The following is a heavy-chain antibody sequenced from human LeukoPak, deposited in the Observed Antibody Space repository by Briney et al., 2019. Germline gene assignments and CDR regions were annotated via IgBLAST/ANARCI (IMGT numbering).Heavy chain of an antibody. CDR2: ISYDGSNK. V-gene: IGHV3-30-3*01. D-gene: IGHD2-2*01. J-gene: IGHJ4*02. CDR1: GFTFSSYA. Sequence: GRSLRLSCAASGFTFSSYAMHWVRQAPGKGLEWVAVISYDGSNKYYADSVKGRFTISRDNSKNTLYLQMNSLRAEDTAVYYCARGGDIVVVPAALIDYWGQGTLVTVSS. CDR3: ARGGDIVVVPAALIDY.